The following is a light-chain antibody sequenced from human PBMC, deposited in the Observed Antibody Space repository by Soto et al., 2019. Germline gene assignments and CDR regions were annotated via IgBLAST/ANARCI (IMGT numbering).Light chain of an antibody. Sequence: EIVLTQSPATLSLSPGERATLSRRASQSVSSNLAWYQQKPGQAPRLLIYGASTRATGIPARFSGSGSGTEFTLTISSLQSEDFAVYYCQQYNNWPWTFGQGTKVDIK. J-gene: IGKJ1*01. V-gene: IGKV3-15*01. CDR1: QSVSSN. CDR2: GAS. CDR3: QQYNNWPWT.